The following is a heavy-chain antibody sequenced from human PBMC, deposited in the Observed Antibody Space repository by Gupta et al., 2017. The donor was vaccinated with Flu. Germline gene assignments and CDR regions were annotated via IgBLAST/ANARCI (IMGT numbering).Heavy chain of an antibody. Sequence: VTFSDYYMSWLRQAPGKGLEWVSYISSSGSTIYYADSVKGRFTISRDNAKNSLYLQMNSLRAEDTAVYYGARGERGYESYWGQGTLVTVSS. J-gene: IGHJ4*02. CDR1: VTFSDYY. CDR3: ARGERGYESY. D-gene: IGHD5-12*01. V-gene: IGHV3-11*01. CDR2: ISSSGSTI.